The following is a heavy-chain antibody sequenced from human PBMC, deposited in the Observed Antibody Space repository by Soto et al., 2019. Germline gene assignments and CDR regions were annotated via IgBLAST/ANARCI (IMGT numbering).Heavy chain of an antibody. CDR1: GFNFPTYA. V-gene: IGHV3-48*01. Sequence: EVQLVESGGELVQPGGSLRLSGAASGFNFPTYAMNWVRQAPGKGLEWLSFIHMTHNVIFYADSVGGRFTISRDHAKDSLYLQMKRLRVSDTAVYYGVSATDVELACDYWCQGTRVSVSS. J-gene: IGHJ4*02. CDR2: IHMTHNVI. CDR3: VSATDVELACDY. D-gene: IGHD3-3*02.